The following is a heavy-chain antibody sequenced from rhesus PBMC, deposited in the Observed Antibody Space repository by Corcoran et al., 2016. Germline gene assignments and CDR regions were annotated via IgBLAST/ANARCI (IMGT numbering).Heavy chain of an antibody. V-gene: IGHV4-169*01. J-gene: IGHJ5-1*01. CDR3: ARPIAGTTARFDV. CDR2: IYGSGSST. Sequence: QLQLQESGPGLVKPSETLSLTCAVSGGPIRSSYWGWVRQAPGTGLGWIGYIYGSGSSTNYNPSLKSRVTLSVDTSKNQLSLKLSSVTAADTAVYYCARPIAGTTARFDVWGPGVLVTVSS. CDR1: GGPIRSSY. D-gene: IGHD1-14*01.